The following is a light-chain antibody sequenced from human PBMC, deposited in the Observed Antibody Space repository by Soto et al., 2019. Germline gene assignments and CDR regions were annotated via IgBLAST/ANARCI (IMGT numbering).Light chain of an antibody. CDR3: QSYDNSLSGVV. CDR1: SSNIGAGFD. V-gene: IGLV1-40*01. Sequence: QSVLTQPPSVSGAPGQRIIISCTGSSSNIGAGFDVHWYQHLPGTAPKLLVYDNDNRPSGLPARFSDSRSGTSASLAITSLQADDEADYYCQSYDNSLSGVVFGVGTKLTVL. CDR2: DND. J-gene: IGLJ2*01.